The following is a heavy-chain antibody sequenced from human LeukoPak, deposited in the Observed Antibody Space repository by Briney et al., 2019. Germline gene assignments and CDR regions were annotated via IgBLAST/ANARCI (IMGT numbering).Heavy chain of an antibody. CDR3: AREGEAGYYYYYYMDV. J-gene: IGHJ6*03. CDR2: ISYDGSNK. D-gene: IGHD2-21*01. Sequence: PGGSLRLSCAASGFTFSSYAMHWVRQAPGKGLEWVAVISYDGSNKYYADSVKGRFTISRDNSKNTLYLQMNSLRAEDTAVYYCAREGEAGYYYYYYMDVWGKGTTVTVSS. CDR1: GFTFSSYA. V-gene: IGHV3-30*04.